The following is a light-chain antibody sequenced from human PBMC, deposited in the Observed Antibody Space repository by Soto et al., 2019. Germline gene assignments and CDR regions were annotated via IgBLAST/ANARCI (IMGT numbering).Light chain of an antibody. CDR3: CSYAGSGTFV. J-gene: IGLJ1*01. Sequence: QSALTQPASVSGSPGQSITISCTGTSSDVGSYDLVSWYQQPPGKAPKLMIYEDTKRPSGISTRFSGSKSGNAASLTISGPQAEDEADYYCCSYAGSGTFVFGTGTKVTVL. CDR2: EDT. CDR1: SSDVGSYDL. V-gene: IGLV2-23*01.